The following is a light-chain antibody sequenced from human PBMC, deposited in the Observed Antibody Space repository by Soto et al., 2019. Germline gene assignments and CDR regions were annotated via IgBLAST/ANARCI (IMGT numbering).Light chain of an antibody. CDR1: SSDVGSYNL. Sequence: QSALTQPASVSGSPGQSITISCTGTSSDVGSYNLVSWYQQHPGKAPKLMIYEGSKRPSGVPDRFSGSKSGTSASLAISGLPSEDEADYYCAAWDDSLSGWVFGGGTKLTVL. V-gene: IGLV2-14*02. J-gene: IGLJ3*02. CDR2: EGS. CDR3: AAWDDSLSGWV.